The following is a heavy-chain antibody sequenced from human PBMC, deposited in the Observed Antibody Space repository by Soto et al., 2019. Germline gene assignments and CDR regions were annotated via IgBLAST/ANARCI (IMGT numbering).Heavy chain of an antibody. CDR2: VIPIFSIV. CDR1: GGTFSNSP. CDR3: ARGRTIFGVVNFDY. Sequence: QVQLVQSGAEVKRPGSSVKVSCKASGGTFSNSPIAWVRLAPGQGLEWMGGVIPIFSIVQYAQKFQGRVTFTAYDSTSTAYMELSSLTSEDTAVYYCARGRTIFGVVNFDYWGQGTLVTVSS. V-gene: IGHV1-69*01. D-gene: IGHD3-3*01. J-gene: IGHJ4*02.